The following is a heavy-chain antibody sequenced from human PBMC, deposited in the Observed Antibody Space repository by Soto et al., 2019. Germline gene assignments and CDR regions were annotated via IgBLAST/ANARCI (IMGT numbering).Heavy chain of an antibody. Sequence: NPSETLSLTCTVSGGSVSSGSYYWSWIRQPPGKGLEWIGYIYYSGSTNYNPSLKSRVTISVDTSKNQFSLKLSSVTAADTAVYYCASSIAAAGTCFDYWGQGTLVTVSS. CDR2: IYYSGST. CDR1: GGSVSSGSYY. CDR3: ASSIAAAGTCFDY. J-gene: IGHJ4*02. D-gene: IGHD6-13*01. V-gene: IGHV4-61*01.